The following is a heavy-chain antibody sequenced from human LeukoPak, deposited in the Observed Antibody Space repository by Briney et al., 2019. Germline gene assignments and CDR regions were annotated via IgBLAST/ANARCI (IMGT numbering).Heavy chain of an antibody. J-gene: IGHJ4*02. D-gene: IGHD2-21*02. Sequence: SETLSLTCTVSGDSIRNYYWSWIRQPPDKGLEWMGYMYYSGNSSYNPSLKRRVTISVDTSKNQYSLKLSSVTAADTAVYYCAGREAATAIVFDYWRQGILVSVSS. V-gene: IGHV4-59*08. CDR2: MYYSGNS. CDR3: AGREAATAIVFDY. CDR1: GDSIRNYY.